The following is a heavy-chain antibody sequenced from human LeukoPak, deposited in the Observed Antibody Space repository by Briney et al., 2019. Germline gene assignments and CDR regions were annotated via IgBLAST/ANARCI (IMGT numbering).Heavy chain of an antibody. CDR3: ARDRHRAVTFGGLLPTLSDF. CDR2: IYHSGTT. Sequence: PSETLSLTCAVSGGSISSGGYYWSWIRQPSGKGLEWIGYIYHSGTTYYNPSLKSRVTISVDTSKNQFSLKLSSVTAADTAVYYCARDRHRAVTFGGLLPTLSDFWGQGTLVTVSS. CDR1: GGSISSGGYY. J-gene: IGHJ4*02. V-gene: IGHV4-30-2*01. D-gene: IGHD3-16*01.